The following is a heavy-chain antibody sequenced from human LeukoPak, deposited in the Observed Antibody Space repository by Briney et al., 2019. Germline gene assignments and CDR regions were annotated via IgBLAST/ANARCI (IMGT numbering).Heavy chain of an antibody. Sequence: SETLSLTCTVSGGSISSGDYYWSWISQPPGKGLEWIGYIYYSGSTYYNPSLKSRVTISVDTSKNQFSLKLSSVTAVDTAVYYCAWLSYCGGDCYHDYWGQGTLVTVSS. CDR1: GGSISSGDYY. CDR3: AWLSYCGGDCYHDY. D-gene: IGHD2-21*02. V-gene: IGHV4-30-4*01. J-gene: IGHJ4*02. CDR2: IYYSGST.